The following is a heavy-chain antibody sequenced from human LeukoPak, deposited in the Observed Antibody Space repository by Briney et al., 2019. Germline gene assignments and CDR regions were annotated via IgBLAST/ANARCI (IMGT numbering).Heavy chain of an antibody. CDR2: IIPIFGTA. V-gene: IGHV1-69*06. J-gene: IGHJ5*02. D-gene: IGHD1-26*01. CDR3: ASEGESYPFDP. CDR1: GGTFSSYA. Sequence: SVKVSCKASGGTFSSYAISWVRQAPGQGLEWMGGIIPIFGTANYAQKFQGRVTITADKSTSTAYMELSSLRSEDTAVYYCASEGESYPFDPWGQGTLVTVSS.